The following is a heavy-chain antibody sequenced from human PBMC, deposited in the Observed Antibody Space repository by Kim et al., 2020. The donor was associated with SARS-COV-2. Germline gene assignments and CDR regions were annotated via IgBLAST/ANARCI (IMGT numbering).Heavy chain of an antibody. CDR1: GFSFSSYW. D-gene: IGHD2-15*01. CDR2: VKSDGSSR. V-gene: IGHV3-74*01. Sequence: GGSLRLSCAASGFSFSSYWMHWVRQAPGTGLVWVSRVKSDGSSRSYADSVKDRFTISRDNAKDTLYLQMNSLRAEDTAVYYCARGGSVQSRIDSWGQGTLVTVSS. CDR3: ARGGSVQSRIDS. J-gene: IGHJ5*01.